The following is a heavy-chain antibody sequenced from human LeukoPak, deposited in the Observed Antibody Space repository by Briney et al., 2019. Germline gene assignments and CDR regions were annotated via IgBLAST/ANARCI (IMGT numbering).Heavy chain of an antibody. J-gene: IGHJ3*01. D-gene: IGHD2-21*02. CDR2: ISGSGDDSSSGGTT. V-gene: IGHV3-23*01. CDR3: AKDYTICAGDCSSPGDAFDL. Sequence: PGGSLRLSCVASGFRFSTYAMSWVCQSPGKGLEWVSGISGSGDDSSSGGTTHYEDSVRGRFTISRDNSKNTLHLEMNSLRVEDTALYYCAKDYTICAGDCSSPGDAFDLWGQGTMVTVSS. CDR1: GFRFSTYA.